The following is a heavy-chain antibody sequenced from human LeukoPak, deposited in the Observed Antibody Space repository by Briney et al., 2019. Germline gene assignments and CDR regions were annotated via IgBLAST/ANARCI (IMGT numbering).Heavy chain of an antibody. D-gene: IGHD2-2*01. CDR2: INPNGGGT. V-gene: IGHV1-2*02. Sequence: ASVKVSCKASRYTFTGYYMHWVRQAPGQGLEWMGWINPNGGGTNYAQKFQGRVTMTRDTSITTAYMELSRLRSDDTAVYYCARDRGEVVPAAEGFDPWGQGTLVTVSS. CDR3: ARDRGEVVPAAEGFDP. J-gene: IGHJ5*02. CDR1: RYTFTGYY.